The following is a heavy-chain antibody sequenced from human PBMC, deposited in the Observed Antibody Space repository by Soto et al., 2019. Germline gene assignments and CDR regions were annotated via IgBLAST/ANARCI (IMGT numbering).Heavy chain of an antibody. D-gene: IGHD1-26*01. CDR3: ARYSGSYWHYLDF. V-gene: IGHV5-51*01. CDR2: IYPGDSDT. J-gene: IGHJ4*02. Sequence: GESLKISCKGSGYSFASHWVAWVRQMPEKGLEWIGTIYPGDSDTKYSSAFRGHVTISADTSVSTAYPQWRSLEATDSAIYYCARYSGSYWHYLDFWGQGTLVTVYS. CDR1: GYSFASHW.